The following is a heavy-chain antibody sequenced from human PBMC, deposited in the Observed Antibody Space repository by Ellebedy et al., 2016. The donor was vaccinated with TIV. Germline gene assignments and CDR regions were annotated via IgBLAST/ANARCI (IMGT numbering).Heavy chain of an antibody. CDR3: VIVRGWYSPSYFDY. Sequence: PGGSLRLSCAASGFTVSSNYMSWVRQAPGKGLEWVSVIYSGGSTYYADSVKGRFTISRDNSKNTLYLQMNSLRAEDTAVYYCVIVRGWYSPSYFDYWGQGTLVTVSS. CDR2: IYSGGST. D-gene: IGHD6-19*01. J-gene: IGHJ4*02. V-gene: IGHV3-66*01. CDR1: GFTVSSNY.